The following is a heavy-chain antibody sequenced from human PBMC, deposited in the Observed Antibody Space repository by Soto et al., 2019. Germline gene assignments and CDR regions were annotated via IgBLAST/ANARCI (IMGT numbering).Heavy chain of an antibody. J-gene: IGHJ4*02. CDR2: IYSGGST. CDR1: GFTVSSNY. D-gene: IGHD5-12*01. CDR3: ARNSGYDDQHFDY. V-gene: IGHV3-53*04. Sequence: GGSLILSCAASGFTVSSNYMSWVRQAPGKGLEWVSVIYSGGSTYYADSVKGRFTISRHNSKNTLYLQMNSLRAEDTAVYYCARNSGYDDQHFDYWGQGTLVTVSS.